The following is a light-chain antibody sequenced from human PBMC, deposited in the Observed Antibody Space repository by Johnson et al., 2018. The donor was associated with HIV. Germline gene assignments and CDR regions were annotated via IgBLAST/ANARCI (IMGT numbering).Light chain of an antibody. V-gene: IGLV1-51*01. CDR1: SSNIGNNY. Sequence: QSVLTQPPSVSAAPGQKVTISCSGSSSNIGNNYVSWYQQVPGTAPKLLIYDNNRRPSGIPDRFSGSKSGTSATLDITGLQTGDEADYYCGTWDTSLSASYVFVTGTKVTVL. J-gene: IGLJ1*01. CDR3: GTWDTSLSASYV. CDR2: DNN.